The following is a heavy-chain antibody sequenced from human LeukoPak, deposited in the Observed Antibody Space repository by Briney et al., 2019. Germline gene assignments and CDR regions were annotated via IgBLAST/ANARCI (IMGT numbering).Heavy chain of an antibody. J-gene: IGHJ4*02. Sequence: PGGSLRLSCAASGFTFGGYAMHWVRQAPGKGLEWVAVISDDGSRQHYADFLEGRFTISRDNSKNTVSLQMSSLTSEDTAVYFCVREQPGVGWSGFDYWGQGTLVTVSS. CDR3: VREQPGVGWSGFDY. CDR2: ISDDGSRQ. V-gene: IGHV3-30*15. CDR1: GFTFGGYA. D-gene: IGHD6-19*01.